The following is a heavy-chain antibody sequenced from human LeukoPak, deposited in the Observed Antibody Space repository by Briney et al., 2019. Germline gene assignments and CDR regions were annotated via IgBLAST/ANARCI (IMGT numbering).Heavy chain of an antibody. CDR2: IWSDATNQ. V-gene: IGHV3-33*06. D-gene: IGHD4-11*01. Sequence: GRSLRLSREASGFTVIHYGMHSGRPAPGKWRGWVAVIWSDATNQYYADSVKGRFTISRDNFKNTVSLQMNSLRAEDTAIYYCAKDAQRGFDYSNSLEHWGQGSLVTVSS. J-gene: IGHJ4*02. CDR1: GFTVIHYG. CDR3: AKDAQRGFDYSNSLEH.